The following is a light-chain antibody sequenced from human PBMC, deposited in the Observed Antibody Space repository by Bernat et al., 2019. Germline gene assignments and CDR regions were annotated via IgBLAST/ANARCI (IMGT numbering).Light chain of an antibody. V-gene: IGLV1-40*01. CDR2: GNS. CDR3: QSYDSSLSGVYV. Sequence: QSVLTQPPSVSGAPGQRVTISCTGSSSNIGAGYDVHWYQQLPGTAPKLLIYGNSNRPSGVPDRFSGSKSGTSASLAITGLQAEDEADYYCQSYDSSLSGVYVFGTVTKVTVL. J-gene: IGLJ1*01. CDR1: SSNIGAGYD.